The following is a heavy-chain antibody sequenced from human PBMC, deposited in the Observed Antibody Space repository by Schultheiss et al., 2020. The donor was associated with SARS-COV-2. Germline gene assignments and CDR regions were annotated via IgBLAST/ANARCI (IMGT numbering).Heavy chain of an antibody. J-gene: IGHJ4*02. CDR1: GGSISSYY. V-gene: IGHV4-4*07. CDR3: ARGYYDSSGNLFDY. Sequence: SETLSLTCTVSGGSISSYYWSWIRQPPGKGLEWIGRIYTSGSTNYNPSLKSRVTMSVDTSKNQFSLKLSSVTAADTAVYYCARGYYDSSGNLFDYWGQGTLVTVSS. D-gene: IGHD3-22*01. CDR2: IYTSGST.